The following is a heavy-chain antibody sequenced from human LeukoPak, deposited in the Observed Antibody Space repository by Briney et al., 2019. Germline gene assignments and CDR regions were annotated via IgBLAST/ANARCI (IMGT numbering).Heavy chain of an antibody. V-gene: IGHV4-59*01. D-gene: IGHD5-18*01. CDR2: IYYSGST. Sequence: SETLSLTCTVSGGSISRYYWSWIRQPPGKGLEWIGYIYYSGSTNYNPSLKSRVTISVDTSKNQFSLKLSSVTAADTAVYYCAREDSYGYGGVWFDPWGQGTLVTVSS. CDR3: AREDSYGYGGVWFDP. J-gene: IGHJ5*02. CDR1: GGSISRYY.